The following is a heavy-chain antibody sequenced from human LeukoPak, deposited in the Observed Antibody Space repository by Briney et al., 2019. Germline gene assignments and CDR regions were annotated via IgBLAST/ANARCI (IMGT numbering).Heavy chain of an antibody. CDR2: ISSSASTR. J-gene: IGHJ4*02. CDR3: ARDRGDYFDY. D-gene: IGHD3-10*01. CDR1: GFTFSSYE. Sequence: SGGSLRLSCAGSGFTFSSYEMNWVRQAPEKGLEWVSYISSSASTRYYADSVKGRFTISRDNAKNSLYLQMNSLRAEDTAVYYCARDRGDYFDYWGQGTLVTVSS. V-gene: IGHV3-48*03.